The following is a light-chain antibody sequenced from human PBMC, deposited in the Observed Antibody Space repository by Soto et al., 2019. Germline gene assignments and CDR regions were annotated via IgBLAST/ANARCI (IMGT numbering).Light chain of an antibody. Sequence: DVVMTQSPLSLPVTLGQPASISCRSSQSIVYSDGQAYLSWFQQRPGQSPRRLIYRASNRDSGVPDRFSGSGSGTDFTLQIDRVEAEDVGIYYCVQGTYWPPTFGRGTRVEIE. V-gene: IGKV2-30*01. J-gene: IGKJ1*01. CDR2: RAS. CDR3: VQGTYWPPT. CDR1: QSIVYSDGQAY.